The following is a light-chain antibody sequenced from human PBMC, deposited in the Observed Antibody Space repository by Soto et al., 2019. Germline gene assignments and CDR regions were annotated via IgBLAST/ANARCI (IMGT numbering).Light chain of an antibody. CDR1: QSVSSSY. CDR2: GAS. Sequence: EIVLTQSPGTLSLSPGERATLSYRASQSVSSSYLAWYQQKPGQAPRLPIYGASSRATGIPDRFSGSGSGTDFTLTISRLEPEDFAVYYCQQYGSSPRTFGQGTKVDIK. J-gene: IGKJ1*01. V-gene: IGKV3-20*01. CDR3: QQYGSSPRT.